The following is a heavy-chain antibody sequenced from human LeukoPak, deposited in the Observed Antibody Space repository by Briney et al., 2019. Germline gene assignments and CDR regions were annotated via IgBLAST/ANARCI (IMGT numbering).Heavy chain of an antibody. D-gene: IGHD3-3*01. Sequence: GASVKVPCKASGGTFSSYAISWVRQAPGQGLEWMGGIIPIFGTANYAQKFQGRVTITTDESTSTAYMELSSLRSEDTAVYYCASTIFGVERNDYWGQGTLVTVSS. CDR1: GGTFSSYA. V-gene: IGHV1-69*05. J-gene: IGHJ4*02. CDR3: ASTIFGVERNDY. CDR2: IIPIFGTA.